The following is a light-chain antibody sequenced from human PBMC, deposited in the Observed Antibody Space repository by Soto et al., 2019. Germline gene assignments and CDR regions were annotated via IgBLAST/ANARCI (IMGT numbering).Light chain of an antibody. J-gene: IGKJ4*01. CDR2: WAS. V-gene: IGKV4-1*01. Sequence: DIVMTQSPDSLAVSLGGRATINCKSTQSVLYNSKNKNYLAWYQQKPGQPPKLLIYWASTRESGVPDRFSGSGSGTDFTLTISSLQAEDVAVYYCQQYYSTPLTFGGGTKVEIK. CDR3: QQYYSTPLT. CDR1: QSVLYNSKNKNY.